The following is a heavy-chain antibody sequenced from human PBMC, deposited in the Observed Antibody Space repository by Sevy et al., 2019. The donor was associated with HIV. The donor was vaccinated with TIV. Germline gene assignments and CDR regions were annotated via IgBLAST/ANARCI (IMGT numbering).Heavy chain of an antibody. CDR2: MYRGGST. CDR3: AADSGNYYGAFDI. Sequence: PSETVSLTCAVSGYSINSGYYWGWVRQPPGKGLEWIGSMYRGGSTYYNPSLKSRVTISVDTPKNQFSLKLSSVTATDTYAYYCAADSGNYYGAFDIWGQGTMVTVSS. D-gene: IGHD1-26*01. J-gene: IGHJ3*02. CDR1: GYSINSGYY. V-gene: IGHV4-38-2*01.